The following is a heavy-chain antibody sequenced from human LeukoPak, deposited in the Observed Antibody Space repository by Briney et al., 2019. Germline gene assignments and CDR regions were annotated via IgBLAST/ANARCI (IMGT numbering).Heavy chain of an antibody. V-gene: IGHV4-4*02. D-gene: IGHD6-13*01. CDR3: VRASIWYWYFDL. CDR2: IFHGGST. J-gene: IGHJ2*01. Sequence: SGTLSLTCAVSGGFISNNNWWSWVRQPPGKGLEWIGEIFHGGSTNYNPSLKSRVTISVDKSKNQFSLKLSSVTAADTAVYYCVRASIWYWYFDLWGRGTLVTVSS. CDR1: GGFISNNNW.